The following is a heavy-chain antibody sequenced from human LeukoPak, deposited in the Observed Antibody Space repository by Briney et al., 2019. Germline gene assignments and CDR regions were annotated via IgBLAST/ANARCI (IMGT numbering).Heavy chain of an antibody. CDR2: VYYSGST. CDR3: ARNSSSGYLDY. Sequence: PSETLSLTCIVSGSSISSGDYWGWLRQSPGKGLEWLASVYYSGSTHYNPSLRSRLTILVDTSKNQFSLKMRSVTAADTAVYYCARNSSSGYLDYWGQGILVTVSS. V-gene: IGHV4-38-2*02. D-gene: IGHD3-10*01. CDR1: GSSISSGDY. J-gene: IGHJ4*02.